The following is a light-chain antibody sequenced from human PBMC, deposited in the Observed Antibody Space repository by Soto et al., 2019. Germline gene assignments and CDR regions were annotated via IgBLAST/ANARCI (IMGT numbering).Light chain of an antibody. CDR2: DAS. CDR3: QQYNNWPPQT. J-gene: IGKJ1*01. Sequence: EIVLTQSPATLSLSPGERATLSCRASQSVSRYLAWYQQRPGQAPRLLIYDASNRATGVPARFSGSGSGTDFTLTISSLEPEDFAVYYCQQYNNWPPQTFGQGTKVDIK. V-gene: IGKV3-11*01. CDR1: QSVSRY.